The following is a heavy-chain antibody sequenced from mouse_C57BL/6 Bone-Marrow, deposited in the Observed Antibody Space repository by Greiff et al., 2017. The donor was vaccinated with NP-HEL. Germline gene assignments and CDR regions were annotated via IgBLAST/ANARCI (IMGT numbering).Heavy chain of an antibody. CDR3: TTVLTGSFDY. Sequence: EVQVVESGAELVRPGASVKLSCTASGFNIKDDYMHWVKQRPEQGLECIGWIDPENGDTEYASKFQGKATITADTSSNTAYLQLSSLTSEDTAVYYCTTVLTGSFDYWGQGTTLTVSS. V-gene: IGHV14-4*01. CDR2: IDPENGDT. D-gene: IGHD4-1*01. CDR1: GFNIKDDY. J-gene: IGHJ2*01.